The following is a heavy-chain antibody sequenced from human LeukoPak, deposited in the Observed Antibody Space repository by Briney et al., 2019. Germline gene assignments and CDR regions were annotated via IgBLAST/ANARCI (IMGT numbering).Heavy chain of an antibody. V-gene: IGHV1-18*01. CDR3: ARGQLLWFGERAGYFDY. Sequence: ASVKVSCKASGYTFTSYGISWVRQAPGQGLEWMGWISAYNGNTNYAQKLQGRVTMTTDTSTSTAYVELRSLRPDDTAVYYCARGQLLWFGERAGYFDYWGQGTLVTVSS. CDR2: ISAYNGNT. J-gene: IGHJ4*02. CDR1: GYTFTSYG. D-gene: IGHD3-10*01.